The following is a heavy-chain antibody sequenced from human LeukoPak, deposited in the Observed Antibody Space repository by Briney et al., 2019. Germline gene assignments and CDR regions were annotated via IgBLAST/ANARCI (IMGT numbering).Heavy chain of an antibody. J-gene: IGHJ4*02. D-gene: IGHD6-13*01. CDR2: INHSGST. V-gene: IGHV4-34*01. CDR1: GGSFSGYY. CDR3: ASGHSSSSY. Sequence: PSETLSLTCAVYGGSFSGYYWSWIRQPPGKGLEWIGEINHSGSTNYNPSLKSRVTISVDTSKNQFSLKLSSVTAADTAVYYCASGHSSSSYWGQGTLVTVSS.